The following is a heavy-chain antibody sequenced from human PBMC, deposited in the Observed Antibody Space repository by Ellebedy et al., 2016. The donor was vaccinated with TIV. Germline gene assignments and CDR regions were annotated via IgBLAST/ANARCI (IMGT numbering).Heavy chain of an antibody. Sequence: GESLKISCEASGFTFSVYAMAWVRPAPGKGLEWVSYISGSASVTAYADSVKGRFTISRDNARTSLYLQMNSLRVDDTAMYYCARSYGARTSGPWGQGTLVTVSS. CDR1: GFTFSVYA. D-gene: IGHD3-16*01. CDR3: ARSYGARTSGP. J-gene: IGHJ5*02. CDR2: ISGSASVT. V-gene: IGHV3-11*06.